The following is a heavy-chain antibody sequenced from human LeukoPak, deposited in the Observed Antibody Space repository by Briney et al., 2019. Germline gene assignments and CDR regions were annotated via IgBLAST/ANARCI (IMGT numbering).Heavy chain of an antibody. J-gene: IGHJ6*04. CDR2: ISSSGSTI. V-gene: IGHV3-48*03. D-gene: IGHD3-10*02. Sequence: GGSLRLSCAASGFTFSSYEMNWVRQAPGKGLEGVSYISSSGSTIHYADSVEGRFTISRDNAKNSLYLQMNSLRAEDTAVYYCAELGITMIGGVWGKGTTVTISS. CDR3: AELGITMIGGV. CDR1: GFTFSSYE.